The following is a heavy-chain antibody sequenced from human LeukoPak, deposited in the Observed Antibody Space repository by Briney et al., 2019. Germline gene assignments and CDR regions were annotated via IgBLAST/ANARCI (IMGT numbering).Heavy chain of an antibody. Sequence: SETLSLSCAVYAGSFSGYYWSWIRQPPGNRLESSGYSYHSGSTCYNPSLNSRVTISVDMSKNQFSLKLSSVTAADTAVYYCVRVPNQSKYSIGNYSGQGTLVTASS. V-gene: IGHV4-34*09. J-gene: IGHJ4*02. CDR3: VRVPNQSKYSIGNY. CDR1: AGSFSGYY. D-gene: IGHD1-14*01. CDR2: SYHSGST.